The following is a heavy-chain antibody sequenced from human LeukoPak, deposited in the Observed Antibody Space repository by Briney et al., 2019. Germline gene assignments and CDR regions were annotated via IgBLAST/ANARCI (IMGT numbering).Heavy chain of an antibody. Sequence: GGSLRLSCVASGFTFSSYSMNWVRQAPGKGLEWVSAISGSGGSTYYADSVKGRFTISRDNSKNTLYLQMNSLRAEDTAVYYCAKDTADDAFDIWGQGTMVTVSS. CDR3: AKDTADDAFDI. D-gene: IGHD5-18*01. V-gene: IGHV3-23*01. CDR1: GFTFSSYS. J-gene: IGHJ3*02. CDR2: ISGSGGST.